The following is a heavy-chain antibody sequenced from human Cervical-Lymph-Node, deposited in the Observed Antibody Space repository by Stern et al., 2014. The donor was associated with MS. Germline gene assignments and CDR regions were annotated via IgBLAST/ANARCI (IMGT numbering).Heavy chain of an antibody. Sequence: QVQLVESGGGVVQPGRSLRLSCAASGFTFSSHGMHWVRQAPGKGLEWVAIISDDGTNKVYVDSVKGRFTISRDNSKNKMYLEMNSLRVEYTAVYFCARGCGSGGSCYIIDYWGQGTLVTVSS. CDR3: ARGCGSGGSCYIIDY. J-gene: IGHJ4*02. CDR1: GFTFSSHG. D-gene: IGHD2-15*01. CDR2: ISDDGTNK. V-gene: IGHV3-30*03.